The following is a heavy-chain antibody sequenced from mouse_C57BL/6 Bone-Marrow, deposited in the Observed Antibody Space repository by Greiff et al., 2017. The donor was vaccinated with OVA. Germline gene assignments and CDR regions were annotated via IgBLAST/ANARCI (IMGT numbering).Heavy chain of an antibody. CDR3: ALYYYGIRGY. CDR1: GFTFSDFY. CDR2: SRNKANDYTT. Sequence: EVQGVESGGGLVQSGRSLRLSCATSGFTFSDFYMEWVRQAPGKGLEWIAASRNKANDYTTEYSASVKGRFIVSRDTSQSILYLQMNALRAEDTAMYYCALYYYGIRGYWGQGTTLTVSS. V-gene: IGHV7-1*01. J-gene: IGHJ2*01. D-gene: IGHD1-1*01.